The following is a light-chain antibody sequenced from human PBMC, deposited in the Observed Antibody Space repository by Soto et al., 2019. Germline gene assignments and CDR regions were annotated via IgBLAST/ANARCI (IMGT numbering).Light chain of an antibody. CDR2: YDS. J-gene: IGLJ2*01. V-gene: IGLV3-21*04. CDR3: HVWDSSSDHVV. CDR1: NIGSKS. Sequence: SYELTQPPSVSVAPGKTARITCGGNNIGSKSVNWYQQKPGQAPVLVIYYDSDRSSRIPERFSGSNSGNTATLTISRVEAGDEADYYCHVWDSSSDHVVFGGGTKLTVL.